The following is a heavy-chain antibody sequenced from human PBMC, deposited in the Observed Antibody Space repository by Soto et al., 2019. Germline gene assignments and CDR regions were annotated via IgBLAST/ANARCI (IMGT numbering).Heavy chain of an antibody. CDR3: ARGNAQLVQNYYYGMDV. CDR1: GFTFSSYA. J-gene: IGHJ6*02. Sequence: QVQLVESGGGVVQPGRSLRLSCAASGFTFSSYAMHWVRQAPGKGLEWVAVISYDGSNKYYADSVKGRFTISRDNSKNKLYLQMNSLRAEDTAVYYCARGNAQLVQNYYYGMDVWGQGTTVTVSS. V-gene: IGHV3-30-3*01. D-gene: IGHD6-6*01. CDR2: ISYDGSNK.